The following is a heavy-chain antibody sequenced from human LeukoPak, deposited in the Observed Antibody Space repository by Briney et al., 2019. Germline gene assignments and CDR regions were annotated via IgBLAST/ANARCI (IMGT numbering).Heavy chain of an antibody. J-gene: IGHJ4*02. D-gene: IGHD2-2*02. V-gene: IGHV1-18*01. CDR3: ARELLGYCSSTSCYTPLSD. CDR1: GYTFTSYG. CDR2: ISAYNGNT. Sequence: ASVKVSCKASGYTFTSYGISWVRQAPGQGLEWMGWISAYNGNTNYAQKLQGRVTMTTDTSTSTAYMELRSLRSDDTAVYYCARELLGYCSSTSCYTPLSDWGQGTLVTVSS.